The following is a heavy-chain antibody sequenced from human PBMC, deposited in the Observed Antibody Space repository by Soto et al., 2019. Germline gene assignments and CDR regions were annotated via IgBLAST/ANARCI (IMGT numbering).Heavy chain of an antibody. CDR1: GGSISSYY. CDR3: ASATYDFWSGYYTLDY. D-gene: IGHD3-3*01. J-gene: IGHJ4*02. Sequence: PSETLSLTCTVSGGSISSYYWSWIRQPPGKGLEWIGYIYYSGSTNYNPSLKSRVTISVDTSKNQFSLKLSSVTAADTAVYYCASATYDFWSGYYTLDYWGQGTLVTVSS. V-gene: IGHV4-59*01. CDR2: IYYSGST.